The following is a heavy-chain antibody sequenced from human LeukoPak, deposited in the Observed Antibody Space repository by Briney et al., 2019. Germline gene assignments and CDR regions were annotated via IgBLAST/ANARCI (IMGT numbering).Heavy chain of an antibody. CDR2: IRSSGSTI. D-gene: IGHD1-26*01. CDR1: GFTFSSYE. Sequence: GGSLRLSCAASGFTFSSYEMNWVRQAPGKGLEWVSYIRSSGSTIYYADSVKGRFTISRDNAKNSLYLQMNSLRAEDTAVYYCAKDRESGSYLDYWGQGTLVTVSS. V-gene: IGHV3-48*03. J-gene: IGHJ4*02. CDR3: AKDRESGSYLDY.